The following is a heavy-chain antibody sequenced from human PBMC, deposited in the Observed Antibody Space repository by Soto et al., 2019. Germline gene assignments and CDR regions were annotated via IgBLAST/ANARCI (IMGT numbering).Heavy chain of an antibody. CDR3: ARDSSSSDAYYYCGMDV. V-gene: IGHV1-69*13. CDR2: IIPIFGTA. J-gene: IGHJ6*01. CDR1: GGTFSIYA. D-gene: IGHD6-6*01. Sequence: SVKGSCKASGGTFSIYAISWGRQARGQGLEWMGGIIPIFGTANYAQKFQGRVTITADESTSTAYMELSSLRSEDTAVYYCARDSSSSDAYYYCGMDVWGQGTTVTVSS.